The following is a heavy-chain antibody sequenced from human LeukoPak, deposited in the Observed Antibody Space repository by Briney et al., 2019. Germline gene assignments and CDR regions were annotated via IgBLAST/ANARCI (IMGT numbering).Heavy chain of an antibody. D-gene: IGHD1-26*01. V-gene: IGHV3-30*18. J-gene: IGHJ4*02. CDR3: AKDIPPFQYSGSYVDY. CDR1: GFTFSSYG. Sequence: ALRLSFAASGFTFSSYGMHWVRQAPGKGLEWVAVISYDGSNKYYADSVKGRFTISRDNSKNTLYLQMNSLRAEDTAVYYCAKDIPPFQYSGSYVDYWGQGTLVTVSS. CDR2: ISYDGSNK.